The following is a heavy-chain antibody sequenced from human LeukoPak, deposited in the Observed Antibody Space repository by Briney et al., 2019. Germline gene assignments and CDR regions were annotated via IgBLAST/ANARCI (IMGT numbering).Heavy chain of an antibody. Sequence: GASVRVSCKASGYTFTSYGISWVRQALGQGLEWMGWISAYNGNTNYAQKLQGRVTMTTDASTSTAYMELWSLRSDDTAVYYCARDYYVTSGYYRQTPFDYWGQGTPVTVSS. CDR1: GYTFTSYG. CDR2: ISAYNGNT. J-gene: IGHJ4*02. CDR3: ARDYYVTSGYYRQTPFDY. D-gene: IGHD3-22*01. V-gene: IGHV1-18*01.